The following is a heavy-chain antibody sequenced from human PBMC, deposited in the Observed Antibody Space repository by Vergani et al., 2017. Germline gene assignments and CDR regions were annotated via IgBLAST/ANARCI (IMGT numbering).Heavy chain of an antibody. D-gene: IGHD2-21*01. J-gene: IGHJ5*02. CDR2: IRSYMFGDGGTR. CDR3: ARRIGVERGSHRVDWLEP. Sequence: EAQLAESGGGLVQPGQSLRLSCTASGFTTGDYVMSWFRQAPGKGLEWVGLIRSYMFGDGGTREYAASVKGRFTISRDDSRETVYLEMDRLESADTAVYYCARRIGVERGSHRVDWLEPWGRGNLVTVSS. CDR1: GFTTGDYV. V-gene: IGHV3-49*03.